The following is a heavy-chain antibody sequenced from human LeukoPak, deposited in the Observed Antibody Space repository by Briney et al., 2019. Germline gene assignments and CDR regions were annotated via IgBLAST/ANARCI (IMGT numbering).Heavy chain of an antibody. V-gene: IGHV4-39*01. CDR1: GGSISSSSYY. J-gene: IGHJ3*02. D-gene: IGHD3-3*01. Sequence: SETLSLTCTVSGGSISSSSYYWGWIRQPPGKGLEWIGSIYYSGSTYYNPSLKSRVTISVDTSKNQFSLKLSSVTAADTAVYYCASKGRFLEWLSDAFDIWAKGQWSPSLQ. CDR2: IYYSGST. CDR3: ASKGRFLEWLSDAFDI.